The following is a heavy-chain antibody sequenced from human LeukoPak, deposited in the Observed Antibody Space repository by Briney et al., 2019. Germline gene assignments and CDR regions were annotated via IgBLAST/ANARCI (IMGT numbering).Heavy chain of an antibody. CDR3: AREGSGWLPNS. Sequence: GGSLRLSCAASGFTFSRYWMTWVRQAPRRGLQWLSHISTDSTSKYYADSVRSRFTISRDNAKNSLYLQMNSLSAEDTAIYYCAREGSGWLPNSWGQGTLVIVSS. CDR1: GFTFSRYW. D-gene: IGHD6-19*01. V-gene: IGHV3-48*04. CDR2: ISTDSTSK. J-gene: IGHJ4*02.